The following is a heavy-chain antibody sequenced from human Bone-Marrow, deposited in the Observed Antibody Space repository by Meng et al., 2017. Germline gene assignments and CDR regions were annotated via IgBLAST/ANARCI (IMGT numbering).Heavy chain of an antibody. CDR2: IWYDGSNK. J-gene: IGHJ6*02. CDR3: ARAVGMGSYGFGSDYYYYYGMDV. D-gene: IGHD5-18*01. V-gene: IGHV3-33*01. Sequence: GESLKISCAASGFTFSSYGMHWVRQAPGKGLERVAVIWYDGSNKYYADSVKGRFTISRDNSKNTLYLQMNSLRAEDTAVYYCARAVGMGSYGFGSDYYYYYGMDVWGQGTTVTVSS. CDR1: GFTFSSYG.